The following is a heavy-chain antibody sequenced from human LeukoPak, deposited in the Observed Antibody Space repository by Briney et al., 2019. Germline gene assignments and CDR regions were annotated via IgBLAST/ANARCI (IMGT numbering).Heavy chain of an antibody. D-gene: IGHD6-13*01. CDR3: AKGGIAAAGTRGRSVDY. CDR2: ISGSGGST. V-gene: IGHV3-23*01. Sequence: QPGGSLRLSCAASGFTFSSYAMSWVRQAPGKGLEWVSAISGSGGSTYYADSVKGRSTISRDNSKNTLYLQMNSLRAEDTAVYYCAKGGIAAAGTRGRSVDYWGQGTLVTVSS. CDR1: GFTFSSYA. J-gene: IGHJ4*02.